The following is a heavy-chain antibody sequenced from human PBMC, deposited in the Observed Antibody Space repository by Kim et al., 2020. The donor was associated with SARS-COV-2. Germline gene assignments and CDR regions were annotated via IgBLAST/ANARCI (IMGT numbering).Heavy chain of an antibody. Sequence: SETLSLICNVSGDSINSAYWSWIRQPPGKTLEWIGNVYHSGISTYNPSLQSRVTISADTSKNQFSLKLTSVTGADTAVYYCARHFYGSGVMGADRELDY. V-gene: IGHV4-59*08. D-gene: IGHD3-10*01. CDR2: VYHSGIS. CDR3: ARHFYGSGVMGADRELDY. J-gene: IGHJ4*01. CDR1: GDSINSAY.